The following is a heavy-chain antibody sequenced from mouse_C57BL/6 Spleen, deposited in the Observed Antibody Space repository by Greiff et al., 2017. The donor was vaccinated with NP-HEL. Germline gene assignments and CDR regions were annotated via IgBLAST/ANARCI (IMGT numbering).Heavy chain of an antibody. V-gene: IGHV5-4*03. D-gene: IGHD1-1*01. J-gene: IGHJ2*01. CDR3: ARGGSSYSYYFDY. CDR1: GFTFSSYA. CDR2: ISDGGSYT. Sequence: EVMLVESGGGLVKPGGSLKLSCAASGFTFSSYAMSWVRQTPEKRLEWVATISDGGSYTYYPDNVKGRFTISRDNAKNNLYLQMSHLKSEDTAMYYCARGGSSYSYYFDYWGQGTTLTVSS.